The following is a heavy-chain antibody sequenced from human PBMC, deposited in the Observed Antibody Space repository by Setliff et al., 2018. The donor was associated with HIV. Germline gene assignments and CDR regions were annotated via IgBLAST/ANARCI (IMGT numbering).Heavy chain of an antibody. Sequence: SETLSLTCTVSGGSISSSSYYWTWIRQPAGKGLEWIGRIYTTGSTYYNPSLKSRVTISVDTSKNQFSLKLSSVTAADTAVYYCARQDQYDDSGYYVGFYGMDVWGQGTTVTVSS. D-gene: IGHD3-22*01. CDR3: ARQDQYDDSGYYVGFYGMDV. CDR2: IYTTGST. J-gene: IGHJ6*02. CDR1: GGSISSSSYY. V-gene: IGHV4-61*02.